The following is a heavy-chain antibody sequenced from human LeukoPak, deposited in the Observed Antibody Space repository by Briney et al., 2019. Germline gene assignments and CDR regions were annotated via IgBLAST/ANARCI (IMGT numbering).Heavy chain of an antibody. V-gene: IGHV3-7*01. J-gene: IGHJ4*02. Sequence: GGSLRLSCAASGFSFSDYWMSWVRQAPGKGLEWVANIKKDGSEKHYVDSVKGRFTISRDNAKNSVYLQMSSLRAEDTAVYYCARDGAPYSSSVSDYWGQGTLVTVSS. CDR3: ARDGAPYSSSVSDY. CDR2: IKKDGSEK. CDR1: GFSFSDYW. D-gene: IGHD6-13*01.